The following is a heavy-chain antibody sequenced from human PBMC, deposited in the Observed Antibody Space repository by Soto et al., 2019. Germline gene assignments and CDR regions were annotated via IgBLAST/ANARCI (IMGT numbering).Heavy chain of an antibody. CDR3: ARDHKEAFDI. Sequence: SETLSLPCPVSGGSIRSYFLNWIRQAPGKGLEWIGYMYFNESTNYNPSLKSRVTISLDTSKSLFSLKLNSVTAADTAVYYCARDHKEAFDIWGQGTLVNVSS. CDR2: MYFNEST. CDR1: GGSIRSYF. V-gene: IGHV4-59*01. J-gene: IGHJ3*02.